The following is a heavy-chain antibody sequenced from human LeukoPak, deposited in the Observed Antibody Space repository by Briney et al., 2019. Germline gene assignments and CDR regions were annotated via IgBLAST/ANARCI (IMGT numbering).Heavy chain of an antibody. D-gene: IGHD2-2*01. Sequence: ASQTLSLTCTVSGGSISSGGYSWSWIRQPPGKGLEWIGYIYHSGSTYYNSSLKSRVTISVDRSKNQFSLKLSSVTAADTAVYYCDRGYCSSTSCYIFDYWGQGTLVTVSS. CDR1: GGSISSGGYS. J-gene: IGHJ4*02. CDR3: DRGYCSSTSCYIFDY. CDR2: IYHSGST. V-gene: IGHV4-30-2*01.